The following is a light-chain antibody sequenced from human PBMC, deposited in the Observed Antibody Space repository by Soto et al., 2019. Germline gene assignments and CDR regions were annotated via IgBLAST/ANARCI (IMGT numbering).Light chain of an antibody. J-gene: IGLJ2*01. CDR1: SRDVGGYPY. V-gene: IGLV2-8*01. Sequence: QSALTQPPSASGSPGQSVTISCTGTSRDVGGYPYVSWYQQHQGKAPKLIIFKVSERPSGVPDRFSGSKSGNTASLTVSGLQAEDEADYYCTSYAGANTLVFGGGTKLTVL. CDR3: TSYAGANTLV. CDR2: KVS.